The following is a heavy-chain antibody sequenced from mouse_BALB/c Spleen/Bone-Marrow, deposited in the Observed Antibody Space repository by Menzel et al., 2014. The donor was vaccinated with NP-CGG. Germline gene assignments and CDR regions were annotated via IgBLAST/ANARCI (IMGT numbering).Heavy chain of an antibody. Sequence: EVKLVESGGGLVQPGGSMKLSCVASGFTFSSYWMSWVRQSPEKGLEWVAGIRLKSDNYATHYAESVKGKFTISRDDSKSRLYLQMNSLRAEDTGIYYCTDLGTDYWGQGTTLTVSS. D-gene: IGHD4-1*01. CDR2: IRLKSDNYAT. CDR1: GFTFSSYW. CDR3: TDLGTDY. J-gene: IGHJ2*01. V-gene: IGHV6-3*01.